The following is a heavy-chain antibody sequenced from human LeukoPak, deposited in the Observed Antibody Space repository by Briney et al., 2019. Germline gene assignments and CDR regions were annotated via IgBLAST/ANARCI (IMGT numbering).Heavy chain of an antibody. J-gene: IGHJ3*02. CDR3: ARDPDSSSWGYAFDI. CDR2: IYNSGNT. V-gene: IGHV4-4*07. CDR1: GGSLSSYY. D-gene: IGHD6-13*01. Sequence: PSETLSLTCTVSGGSLSSYYWSWIRQPAGKGLGGIGRIYNSGNTNYNPSPKSRVTMSVDTSKNQFSLKLSSVTAADTAMYYCARDPDSSSWGYAFDIWGQGTMVTVSS.